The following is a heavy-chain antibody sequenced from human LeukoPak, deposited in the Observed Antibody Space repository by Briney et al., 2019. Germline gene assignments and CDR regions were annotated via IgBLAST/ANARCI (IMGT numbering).Heavy chain of an antibody. CDR3: ATRPPYCSSTSCYQYDY. V-gene: IGHV1-69*05. CDR1: GGTFSSSA. D-gene: IGHD2-2*01. J-gene: IGHJ4*02. Sequence: SVKVSCKASGGTFSSSAISWVRQAPGQGLEWMGGIIPIFGTANYAQKFQGRVTITTDESTSTTYMELSSLRSDDTAVYYCATRPPYCSSTSCYQYDYWGQGTLVTVSS. CDR2: IIPIFGTA.